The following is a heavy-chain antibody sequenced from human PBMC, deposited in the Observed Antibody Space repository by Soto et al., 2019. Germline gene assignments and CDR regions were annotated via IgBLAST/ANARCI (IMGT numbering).Heavy chain of an antibody. CDR1: GFTFDDYT. D-gene: IGHD6-13*01. CDR2: ISWDGGST. CDR3: ARGPYSTIFSSYYGMKV. Sequence: GGSLRLSCAASGFTFDDYTVHWVRQAPGKGLEWVSLISWDGGSTYYADSVKGRFTISRDNSKNSLYLQMNRLRTEDTALYYCARGPYSTIFSSYYGMKVGGQGTTFTVSS. J-gene: IGHJ6*02. V-gene: IGHV3-43*01.